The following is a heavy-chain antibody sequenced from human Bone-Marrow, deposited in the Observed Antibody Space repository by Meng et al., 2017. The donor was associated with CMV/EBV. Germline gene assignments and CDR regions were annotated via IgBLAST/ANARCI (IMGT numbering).Heavy chain of an antibody. CDR3: ARARRGYSSYNLWLDP. CDR2: ISPILGIA. J-gene: IGHJ5*02. Sequence: SVKVSCKASGGTFSSYTISWVRQAPGQGLEWMGRISPILGIANDAQKFQGRVTITADKSTSTADMELSSLRSEDTAVYYCARARRGYSSYNLWLDPWGQGTLVSASS. V-gene: IGHV1-69*02. D-gene: IGHD5-12*01. CDR1: GGTFSSYT.